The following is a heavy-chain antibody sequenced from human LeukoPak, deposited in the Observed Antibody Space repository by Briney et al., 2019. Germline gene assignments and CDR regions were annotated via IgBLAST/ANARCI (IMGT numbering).Heavy chain of an antibody. CDR2: IYHSGST. CDR3: ARGGLGYCSSTSCREPFNWFDP. J-gene: IGHJ5*02. CDR1: VYSIPSGYY. Sequence: PSETLSLICAVSVYSIPSGYYWAWTGPPPGKGLEWIGNIYHSGSTYYNESLKSRVTTSVDTSKNQFALKLSSVTAADTAVYYCARGGLGYCSSTSCREPFNWFDPWGQGTLVTVSS. D-gene: IGHD2-2*01. V-gene: IGHV4-38-2*01.